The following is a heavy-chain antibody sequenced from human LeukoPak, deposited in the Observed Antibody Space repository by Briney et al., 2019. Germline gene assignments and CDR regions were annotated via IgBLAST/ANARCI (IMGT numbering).Heavy chain of an antibody. J-gene: IGHJ4*02. D-gene: IGHD6-19*01. CDR3: AKPHVPYSSGWYALDY. CDR1: GFPLSCYG. Sequence: PGGSLSLFCRACGFPLSCYGMHGVRQAPGKGLEGVAFIRYDGSNKYYADSVKGRFTISRDNSKNTLYLQMNSVRGEDTAVYYCAKPHVPYSSGWYALDYWGQGSLVTVCS. V-gene: IGHV3-30*02. CDR2: IRYDGSNK.